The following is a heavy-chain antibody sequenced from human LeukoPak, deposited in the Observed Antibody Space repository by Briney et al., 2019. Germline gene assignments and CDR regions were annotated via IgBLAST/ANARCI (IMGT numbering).Heavy chain of an antibody. CDR1: GGSISSGSYY. CDR2: IYYSGST. CDR3: AREYDSSGYDPYYFDY. D-gene: IGHD3-22*01. V-gene: IGHV4-61*01. J-gene: IGHJ4*02. Sequence: SETLSLTCTVSGGSISSGSYYWSWIRQPPGKGLEWIGYIYYSGSTNYNPSLKSRVTISVDTSKNQFSLKLSSVTAADTAVYYCAREYDSSGYDPYYFDYWGQGTLVTVSS.